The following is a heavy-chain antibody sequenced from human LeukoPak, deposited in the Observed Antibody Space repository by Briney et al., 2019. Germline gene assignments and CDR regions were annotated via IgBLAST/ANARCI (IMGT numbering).Heavy chain of an antibody. CDR3: ARGRGYCSSTSCYTGGWFDP. Sequence: SETLSLTCTVSGGSISSYYWSWIRQPPGKGLEWIGYIYYSGSTYYNPSLKSRVTISVDRSKNQFSLKLSSVTAADTAVYYCARGRGYCSSTSCYTGGWFDPWGQGTLVTVSS. V-gene: IGHV4-59*12. CDR1: GGSISSYY. J-gene: IGHJ5*02. CDR2: IYYSGST. D-gene: IGHD2-2*02.